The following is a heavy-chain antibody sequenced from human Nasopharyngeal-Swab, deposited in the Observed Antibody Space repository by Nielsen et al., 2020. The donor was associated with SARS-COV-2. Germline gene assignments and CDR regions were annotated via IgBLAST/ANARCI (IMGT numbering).Heavy chain of an antibody. CDR3: AKAGGWQWSHNWFDP. D-gene: IGHD6-19*01. J-gene: IGHJ5*02. Sequence: GESLKISRAASGFTFSSYCMHWVRQAPGKGREWVAVISYDGSNKYYADSVKGRFTISRDNSKNTLYLQMNSLRAEDTAVYYCAKAGGWQWSHNWFDPWGQGTLVTVSS. CDR2: ISYDGSNK. CDR1: GFTFSSYC. V-gene: IGHV3-30*18.